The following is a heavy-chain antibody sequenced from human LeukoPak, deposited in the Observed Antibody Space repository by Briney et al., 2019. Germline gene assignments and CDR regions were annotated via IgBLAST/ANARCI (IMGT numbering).Heavy chain of an antibody. Sequence: SRTLSLTCAISGDTVSNNSAAWNWIRQSPSRGLEWLGRTYYRSKWYSDYAVSVKSRITINPDTSKNQFSLQLNSVTPEDTAVYYCARDPRARAKGNAFDIWGQGTMVTVSS. D-gene: IGHD6-6*01. V-gene: IGHV6-1*01. CDR1: GDTVSNNSAA. J-gene: IGHJ3*02. CDR2: TYYRSKWYS. CDR3: ARDPRARAKGNAFDI.